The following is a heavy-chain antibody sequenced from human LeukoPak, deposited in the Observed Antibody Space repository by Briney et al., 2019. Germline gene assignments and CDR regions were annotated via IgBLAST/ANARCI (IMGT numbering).Heavy chain of an antibody. Sequence: GGSLRLSCAASGFTFSDYYMSWIRQAPGKGLEWVSYISSSGSTIYYADSVKGRFTISRDNAKNSLYLQMNNLRAEDTAVYYCARDRDTAISSYYYYGMDVWGQGTTVTVSS. V-gene: IGHV3-11*01. CDR1: GFTFSDYY. D-gene: IGHD5-18*01. CDR3: ARDRDTAISSYYYYGMDV. J-gene: IGHJ6*02. CDR2: ISSSGSTI.